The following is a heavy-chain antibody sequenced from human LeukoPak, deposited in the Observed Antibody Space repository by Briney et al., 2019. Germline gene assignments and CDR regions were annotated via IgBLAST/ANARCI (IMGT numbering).Heavy chain of an antibody. Sequence: SVKVSCKASGGTFSSYAISWVRQAPGQGLEWMGRIIPILGIANYAQKFQGRVTITADKSTSTAYMELSSLRSEDTAVYYCAREGRAPIQLWLPGYYYYGMDVWGQGTTVTVSS. CDR3: AREGRAPIQLWLPGYYYYGMDV. J-gene: IGHJ6*02. D-gene: IGHD5-18*01. CDR2: IIPILGIA. CDR1: GGTFSSYA. V-gene: IGHV1-69*04.